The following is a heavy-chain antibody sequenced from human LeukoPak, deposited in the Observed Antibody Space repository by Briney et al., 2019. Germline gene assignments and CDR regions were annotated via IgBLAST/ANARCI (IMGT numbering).Heavy chain of an antibody. V-gene: IGHV3-53*01. CDR2: IYSGGNT. CDR1: GFTVSNNY. CDR3: ARDRVNWNDVGGLFDY. Sequence: GGSLRLSCAASGFTVSNNYMSWVRKAPGKGLEWVSVIYSGGNTYYADSVKGRFTISRDNSKNTLYLQMNSLSAEDTAVYYCARDRVNWNDVGGLFDYWGQGTLVTVSS. D-gene: IGHD1-1*01. J-gene: IGHJ4*02.